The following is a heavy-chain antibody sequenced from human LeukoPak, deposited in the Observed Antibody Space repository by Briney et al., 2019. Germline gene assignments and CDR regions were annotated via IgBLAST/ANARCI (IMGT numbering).Heavy chain of an antibody. Sequence: SQTLSLTCAISGDSVSSSSATWNWIRQSPSRGLEWLGRTYYKSKWYNDYAVSVKSRITISPDTSSNQFSLQLNSVTPEDTAVYYCAREGVTLVRGVVLDYYGMGVWGQGTTVTVSS. V-gene: IGHV6-1*01. CDR2: TYYKSKWYN. D-gene: IGHD3-10*01. CDR3: AREGVTLVRGVVLDYYGMGV. CDR1: GDSVSSSSAT. J-gene: IGHJ6*02.